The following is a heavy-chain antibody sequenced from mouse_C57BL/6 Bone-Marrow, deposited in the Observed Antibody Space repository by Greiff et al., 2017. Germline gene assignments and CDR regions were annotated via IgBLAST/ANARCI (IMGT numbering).Heavy chain of an antibody. Sequence: EVKVVESGGGLVQPGGSLKLSCAASGFTFSDYYMYWVRQTPEKRLEWVAYISNGGGSTYYPDTVKGRFTISRDNAKNTLYLQMSRLKSEDTAMYYCARRGTGTYYAMDYWGKGTSVTVSS. J-gene: IGHJ4*01. D-gene: IGHD4-1*01. CDR2: ISNGGGST. CDR1: GFTFSDYY. CDR3: ARRGTGTYYAMDY. V-gene: IGHV5-12*01.